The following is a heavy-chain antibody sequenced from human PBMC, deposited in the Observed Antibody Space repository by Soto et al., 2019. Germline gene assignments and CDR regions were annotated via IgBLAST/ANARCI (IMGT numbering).Heavy chain of an antibody. CDR1: GGSVSSGSYY. CDR3: AEGIAVPYYYGMDV. V-gene: IGHV4-61*01. J-gene: IGHJ6*02. Sequence: PSETLSLTCTVSGGSVSSGSYYWSWIRQPPGKGLEWIGYIYYSGSTNYNPSLKSRVTISVDTSKNQFSLKLSSVTAADTAVYYCAEGIAVPYYYGMDVWGQGTTVTVSS. D-gene: IGHD6-19*01. CDR2: IYYSGST.